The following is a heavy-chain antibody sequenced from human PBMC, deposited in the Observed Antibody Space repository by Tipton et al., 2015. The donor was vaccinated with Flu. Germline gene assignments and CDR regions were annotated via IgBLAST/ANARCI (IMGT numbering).Heavy chain of an antibody. D-gene: IGHD3-22*01. J-gene: IGHJ4*02. CDR2: IRYDGGNK. Sequence: SGFTFSSYGMHWVRQAPGKGLEWVAVIRYDGGNKYYEDSVKGRFTISRDNSKDTLYLQMNNLRAEDTAVYYCARGRYDSSGYYPNYFDYWGQGTLVTVSS. CDR1: GFTFSSYG. V-gene: IGHV3-33*01. CDR3: ARGRYDSSGYYPNYFDY.